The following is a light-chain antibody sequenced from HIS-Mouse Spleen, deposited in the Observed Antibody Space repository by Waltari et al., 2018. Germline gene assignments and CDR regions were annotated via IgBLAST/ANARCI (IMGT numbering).Light chain of an antibody. V-gene: IGLV3-25*03. Sequence: SYELTQPPSVSVSPGQTARITCSGDALPKQYAYWYQQKPGQAPVLVIYKDSEMPTGVPERFSCSSSGTTVTLTISGVQAEDEADYYCQSADSSGTYSVVFGGGTKLTVL. J-gene: IGLJ2*01. CDR1: ALPKQY. CDR3: QSADSSGTYSVV. CDR2: KDS.